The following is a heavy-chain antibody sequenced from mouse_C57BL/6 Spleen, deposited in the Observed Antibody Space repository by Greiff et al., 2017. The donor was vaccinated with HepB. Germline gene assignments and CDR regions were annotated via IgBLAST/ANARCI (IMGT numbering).Heavy chain of an antibody. D-gene: IGHD2-4*01. CDR1: GFTFTDYY. CDR2: IRNKANGYTT. J-gene: IGHJ3*01. V-gene: IGHV7-3*01. Sequence: EVMLVESGGGLVQPGGSLSLSCAASGFTFTDYYMSWVRQPPGKALEWLGFIRNKANGYTTEYSASVKGRFTISRDNSQSILYLQMNALRAEYSATYYCARYGDYYDYDWCAYWSQGTLVTVAA. CDR3: ARYGDYYDYDWCAY.